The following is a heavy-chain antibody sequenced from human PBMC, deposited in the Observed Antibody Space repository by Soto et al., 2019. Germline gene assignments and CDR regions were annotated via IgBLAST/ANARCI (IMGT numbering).Heavy chain of an antibody. Sequence: QVQLQESGPGLVKPSQTLSLTCTVSGGSISSGGYYWSWIRQHPGKGLEWIGYIYYSGITYYNPSLKSRVTISVDTSKNQFSLKLSSVTAADTAVYYCARGRTSQDYYDSSGYFDYWGQGTLVTVSS. D-gene: IGHD3-22*01. V-gene: IGHV4-31*03. CDR2: IYYSGIT. J-gene: IGHJ4*02. CDR1: GGSISSGGYY. CDR3: ARGRTSQDYYDSSGYFDY.